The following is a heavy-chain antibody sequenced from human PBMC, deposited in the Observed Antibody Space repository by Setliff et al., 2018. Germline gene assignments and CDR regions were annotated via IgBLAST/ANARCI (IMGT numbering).Heavy chain of an antibody. Sequence: SVKVSCKASGGIFNSFSITWVRQAPGQGLEWMGRIIPLFEATNYVEKFQGRVTITRNTSISTAYMELSSLRSEDTAVYYCARVKVIVGATPRTYYMDVWGKGTTVTVSS. D-gene: IGHD1-26*01. CDR1: GGIFNSFS. J-gene: IGHJ6*03. V-gene: IGHV1-69*05. CDR3: ARVKVIVGATPRTYYMDV. CDR2: IIPLFEAT.